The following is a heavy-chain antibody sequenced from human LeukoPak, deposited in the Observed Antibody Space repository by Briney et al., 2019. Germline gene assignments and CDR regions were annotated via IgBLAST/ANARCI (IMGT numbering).Heavy chain of an antibody. CDR2: INHSGST. D-gene: IGHD3-10*01. J-gene: IGHJ5*02. Sequence: PSETLSLTCAVYGGSFSGYYWSWIRQPPGKGLEWIGEINHSGSTNYNPSLKSRVTISVDTSKNQFSLKLSSVTAADTAVYYCARAVYYYGSRSFFKGGNNWFDPWGQETLVTVSS. CDR1: GGSFSGYY. V-gene: IGHV4-34*01. CDR3: ARAVYYYGSRSFFKGGNNWFDP.